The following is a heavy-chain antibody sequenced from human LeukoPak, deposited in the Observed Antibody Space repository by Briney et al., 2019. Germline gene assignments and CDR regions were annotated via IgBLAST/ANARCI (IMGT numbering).Heavy chain of an antibody. CDR2: MFDRGSP. D-gene: IGHD5-18*01. Sequence: SETLSLTCSVSGGSINGYSWGWVRQAPGKGLECIGYMFDRGSPTHPPSLQNRVTTSVDTSKNEFYLRLTSVTAADTAVYYCARRIQLWSYWHFDLWGRGTLVTVSS. CDR3: ARRIQLWSYWHFDL. J-gene: IGHJ2*01. CDR1: GGSINGYS. V-gene: IGHV4-4*09.